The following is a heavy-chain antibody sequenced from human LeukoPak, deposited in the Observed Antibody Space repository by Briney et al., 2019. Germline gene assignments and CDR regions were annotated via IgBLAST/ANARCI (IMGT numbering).Heavy chain of an antibody. J-gene: IGHJ4*02. V-gene: IGHV1-58*01. CDR3: AAHPPHYDFWSGYFDY. CDR1: GFTFTSSA. CDR2: IVVGSGNT. D-gene: IGHD3-3*01. Sequence: SVKVSCKASGFTFTSSAVQWVRQARGQRLEWIGWIVVGSGNTNYAQKFQERVTITRDMSTSTAYMELSSLRSEDTAVYYCAAHPPHYDFWSGYFDYWGQGTLVTVSS.